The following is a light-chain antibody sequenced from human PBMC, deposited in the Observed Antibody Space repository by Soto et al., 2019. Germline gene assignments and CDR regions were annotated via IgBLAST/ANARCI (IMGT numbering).Light chain of an antibody. Sequence: DIQMTQSPSTLSASVGDRVTTTCRASQTIINWLAWYQQKPGKAPKLLIYKASTLEGEVPSRFSGSGSETEFTLTINSLQPDDSATYYCQQYHTYWWTFGQGTKVDIK. CDR2: KAS. J-gene: IGKJ1*01. V-gene: IGKV1-5*03. CDR1: QTIINW. CDR3: QQYHTYWWT.